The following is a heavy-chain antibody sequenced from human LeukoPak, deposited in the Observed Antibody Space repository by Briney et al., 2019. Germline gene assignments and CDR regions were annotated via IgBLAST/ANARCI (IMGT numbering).Heavy chain of an antibody. J-gene: IGHJ4*02. CDR3: ARTGSTVTMLYPFDH. D-gene: IGHD4-17*01. CDR1: GGSIRSYY. Sequence: SETLSLTCTVSGGSIRSYYWSWIWQPPGKGLEWIGYIYYSGSTNYNPSLKSRVSISVDTSKNQFSLKLSSVTAADTAVYYCARTGSTVTMLYPFDHWGQGTVVTVSS. V-gene: IGHV4-59*01. CDR2: IYYSGST.